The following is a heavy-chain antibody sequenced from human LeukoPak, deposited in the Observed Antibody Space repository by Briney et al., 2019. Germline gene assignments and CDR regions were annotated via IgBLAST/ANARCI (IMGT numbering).Heavy chain of an antibody. V-gene: IGHV3-23*01. CDR3: AKSDSGGFDY. J-gene: IGHJ4*02. CDR1: GFTFSNAW. Sequence: PGGSLRLSCAASGFTFSNAWMSWVRQAPGKGLEWVSAISGSGGSTYYADSVKGRFTISRDNSKNTLYLQMNSLRAEDTAVYYCAKSDSGGFDYWGQGTLVTVSS. D-gene: IGHD3-16*01. CDR2: ISGSGGST.